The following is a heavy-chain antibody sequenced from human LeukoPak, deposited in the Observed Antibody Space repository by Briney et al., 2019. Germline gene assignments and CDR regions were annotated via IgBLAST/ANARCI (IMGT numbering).Heavy chain of an antibody. V-gene: IGHV1-69*05. Sequence: ASVKVSCKASGGTFSSYAISWVRQAPGQGLEWMGGIIPIFGTANYAQKFQGRVTITTDESTSTAYMELSSLRSEDTAVYYCARMLGVRGNYYMDVWGKGTTVTVSS. CDR2: IIPIFGTA. J-gene: IGHJ6*03. D-gene: IGHD3-10*01. CDR1: GGTFSSYA. CDR3: ARMLGVRGNYYMDV.